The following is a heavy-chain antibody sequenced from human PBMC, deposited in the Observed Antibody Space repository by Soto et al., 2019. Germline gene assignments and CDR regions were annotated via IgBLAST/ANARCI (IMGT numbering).Heavy chain of an antibody. CDR3: AKGRYSSASGDAFDI. D-gene: IGHD6-6*01. CDR2: ISYDGSNK. V-gene: IGHV3-30*18. Sequence: GGSLRLSCAASGFTFSSYGMHWVRQAPGKGLEWVAVISYDGSNKYYADSVKGRFTISRDNSKNTLYLQMNSLRAEETAVDYCAKGRYSSASGDAFDIWGQGTMVTVSS. J-gene: IGHJ3*02. CDR1: GFTFSSYG.